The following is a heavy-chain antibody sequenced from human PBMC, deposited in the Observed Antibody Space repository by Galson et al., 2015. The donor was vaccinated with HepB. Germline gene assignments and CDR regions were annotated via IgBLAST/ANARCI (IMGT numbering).Heavy chain of an antibody. J-gene: IGHJ3*01. CDR3: AKRVGDALDV. D-gene: IGHD1-26*01. CDR1: GFRFHNYA. V-gene: IGHV3-9*01. CDR2: ISWNSGGI. Sequence: SLRLSCAASGFRFHNYAMDWVRQAPAKGLEWVSGISWNSGGIGYADSVKGRFTISRDNAENSLYLQIDNLRPEDTALYFCAKRVGDALDVWGQGSLVTVSS.